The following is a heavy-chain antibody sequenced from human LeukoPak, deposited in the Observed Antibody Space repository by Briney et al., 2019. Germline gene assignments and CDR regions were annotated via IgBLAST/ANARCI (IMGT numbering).Heavy chain of an antibody. V-gene: IGHV4-39*01. CDR2: IYYSGST. Sequence: SETLSLTCTVSGGSISSSSYYWGWIRQPPGKGLEWIGSIYYSGSTYHNPSLKSRVTISVDTSKNQFSLKLSSVTAADTAVYYCARQADDYGDYGWFDPWGQGTLVTVSS. J-gene: IGHJ5*02. D-gene: IGHD4-17*01. CDR3: ARQADDYGDYGWFDP. CDR1: GGSISSSSYY.